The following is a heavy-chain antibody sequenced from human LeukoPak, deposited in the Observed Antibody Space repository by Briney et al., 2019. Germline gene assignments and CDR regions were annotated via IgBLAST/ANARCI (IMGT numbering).Heavy chain of an antibody. CDR2: ISGSGGST. CDR1: GFTFSSYA. J-gene: IGHJ4*02. Sequence: GGSLRLSCAASGFTFSSYAMSWVRQAPGKGLEWVSAISGSGGSTYYADSVKGRFTITRDNSKNTLYLQMNSLRAEDTAVYYCAKGARYYDSSGYFFGVAKTQFDYWGQGTLVTVSS. V-gene: IGHV3-23*01. CDR3: AKGARYYDSSGYFFGVAKTQFDY. D-gene: IGHD3-22*01.